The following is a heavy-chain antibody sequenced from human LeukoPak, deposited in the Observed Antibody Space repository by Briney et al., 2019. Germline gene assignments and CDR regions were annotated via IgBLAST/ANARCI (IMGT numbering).Heavy chain of an antibody. CDR3: VGHSDY. CDR2: IRYDGSKK. CDR1: GFIFSSYG. J-gene: IGHJ4*02. V-gene: IGHV3-30*02. Sequence: GGSLRLSCAASGFIFSSYGMHWVRQAPGKGLEWVAFIRYDGSKKYYADSVKGRFTISRDNSKNTLYLQMNSLRAEDTAVYYFVGHSDYWGQGTLVTVSS. D-gene: IGHD3-16*01.